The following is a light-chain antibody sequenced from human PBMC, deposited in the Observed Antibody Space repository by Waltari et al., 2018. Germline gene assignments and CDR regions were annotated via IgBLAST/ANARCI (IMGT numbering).Light chain of an antibody. CDR3: QTGGHGTWV. V-gene: IGLV4-69*01. J-gene: IGLJ3*02. CDR1: SGHSTNI. Sequence: QLVLTQSPSASASLGASVKLTCTLSSGHSTNIIAWHQQQPEKGPRYLMKVNSDGSHSKGDQIPVRFAGSSAGAEHYLTISSRQSEDEADYYCQTGGHGTWVFGGGTKLTVL. CDR2: VNSDGSH.